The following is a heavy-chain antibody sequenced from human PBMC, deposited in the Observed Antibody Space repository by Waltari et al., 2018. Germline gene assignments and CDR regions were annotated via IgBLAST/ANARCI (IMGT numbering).Heavy chain of an antibody. J-gene: IGHJ4*02. CDR2: LRYDGSNE. CDR1: GFTFRSYG. V-gene: IGHV3-30*02. CDR3: AGGGYSGNDFTQY. D-gene: IGHD5-12*01. Sequence: QVQLVESGGGVVQPGGSLRLSCAAFGFTFRSYGMNWVRQAPGKGREWMAYLRYDGSNEYYEESVKGRFIISRDNSKNTLYLQMNSLRTEDTAVYYCAGGGYSGNDFTQYWGQGTPVTVSS.